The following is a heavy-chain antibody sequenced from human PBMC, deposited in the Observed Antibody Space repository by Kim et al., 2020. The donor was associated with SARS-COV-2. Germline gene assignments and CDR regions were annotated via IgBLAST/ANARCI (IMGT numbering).Heavy chain of an antibody. V-gene: IGHV4-4*02. CDR1: GASVSSRSW. D-gene: IGHD3-9*01. CDR3: AREMWDGILIGYDC. Sequence: SETLSLTCAVSGASVSSRSWWTWVRQPPGKGLEWIGAIYHGGTTNYNPSLETRVTISMDKAENQFSLRLTSVTAADTAVYYCAREMWDGILIGYDCWGQGMVVTVSS. J-gene: IGHJ4*02. CDR2: IYHGGTT.